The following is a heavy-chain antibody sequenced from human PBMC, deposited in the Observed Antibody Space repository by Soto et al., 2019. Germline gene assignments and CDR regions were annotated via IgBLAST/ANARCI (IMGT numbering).Heavy chain of an antibody. D-gene: IGHD5-12*01. V-gene: IGHV3-21*01. CDR1: GFTFSSYS. CDR2: ISSSSSYI. J-gene: IGHJ6*02. Sequence: PGGSLRLSCAACGFTFSSYSMNWVRQAPGKGLEWVSSISSSSSYIYYADSVKGRFTISRDNAKNSLYLQMNSLRAEDTAVYYCARGLFRGYSGYDSGLVEYYYYGMDVWGQGTTVTVSS. CDR3: ARGLFRGYSGYDSGLVEYYYYGMDV.